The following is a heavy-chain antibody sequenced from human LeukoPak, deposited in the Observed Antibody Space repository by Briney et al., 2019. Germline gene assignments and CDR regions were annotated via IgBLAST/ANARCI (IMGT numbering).Heavy chain of an antibody. V-gene: IGHV1-69*13. CDR2: IIPIFGTA. CDR1: GGTFSSYA. J-gene: IGHJ4*02. Sequence: SVKVSCKTSGGTFSSYAISWVRQAPGQGLEWMGGIIPIFGTANYAQKFQGRVTITADESTSTAYMELSNLRSEDTAVYYCARESTDYYDSSGYYYGPVYWGQGTLVTVSS. D-gene: IGHD3-22*01. CDR3: ARESTDYYDSSGYYYGPVY.